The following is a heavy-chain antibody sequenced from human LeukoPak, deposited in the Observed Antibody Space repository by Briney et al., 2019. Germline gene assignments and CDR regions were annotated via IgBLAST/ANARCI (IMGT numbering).Heavy chain of an antibody. CDR2: IYYWGSP. D-gene: IGHD3-22*01. V-gene: IGHV4-59*13. CDR1: GGSISSYY. J-gene: IGHJ3*02. Sequence: SETLSLTCTVSGGSISSYYWSCIRHPPGKGLEGMGYIYYWGSPNYNPPLKSRVTISVDKSKYQFSLKLSSVTAADTDVYYCATLYYYDSLGDAFDIWGQGTMVTVSS. CDR3: ATLYYYDSLGDAFDI.